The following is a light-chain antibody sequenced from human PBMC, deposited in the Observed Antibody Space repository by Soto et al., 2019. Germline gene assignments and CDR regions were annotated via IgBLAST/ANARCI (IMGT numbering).Light chain of an antibody. CDR2: AAS. Sequence: DIQMTQSPSSVSASVGDRVTITCRASQGISSWLAWYQRKPGKAPKLLIYAASSLQSGVPSRFSGSGSGTDFTLTISSLQSEDFATYYCQQANSFPLTFGGGTKLEIK. J-gene: IGKJ4*01. CDR3: QQANSFPLT. V-gene: IGKV1D-12*01. CDR1: QGISSW.